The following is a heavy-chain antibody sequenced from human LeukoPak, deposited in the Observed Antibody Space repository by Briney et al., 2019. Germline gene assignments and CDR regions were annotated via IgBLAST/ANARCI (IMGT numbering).Heavy chain of an antibody. D-gene: IGHD2/OR15-2a*01. CDR2: IGSAGDP. CDR3: ARDFSYAFDI. V-gene: IGHV3-13*05. J-gene: IGHJ3*02. CDR1: GFTFSSYD. Sequence: GGSLRLSCAASGFTFSSYDMHWVRQPTGKGLEWVSAIGSAGDPYYPGSVKGRFTISRDNAKNSLYLQMNSLGDEDTAVYYCARDFSYAFDIWGQGTMVTVSS.